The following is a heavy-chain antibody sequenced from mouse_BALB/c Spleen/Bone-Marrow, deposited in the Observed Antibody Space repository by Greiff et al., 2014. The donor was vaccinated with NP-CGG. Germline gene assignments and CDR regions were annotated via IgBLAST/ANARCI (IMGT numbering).Heavy chain of an antibody. J-gene: IGHJ3*01. CDR2: INSDGGST. CDR1: EYEFPTHD. D-gene: IGHD4-1*01. Sequence: EVQLVESGGGLVQPGESLKLSCESYEYEFPTHDMSWVRKTPEKRLELVAAINSDGGSTYYPDTMERRFIISRDNNKKTLYLQISSRRSEDTALYYCARHANWGWFAYWGHGTLVTVSA. CDR3: ARHANWGWFAY. V-gene: IGHV5-2*01.